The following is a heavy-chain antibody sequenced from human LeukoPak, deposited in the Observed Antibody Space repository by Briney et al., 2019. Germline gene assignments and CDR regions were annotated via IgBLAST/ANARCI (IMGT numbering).Heavy chain of an antibody. Sequence: QPGRSLRLSCAASGFTLSSYGMHWVRQAPGKGLGWVAVISYDGSNKYYADSVKGRFTISRDNSKNTLYLQMNSLRAEDTAVYYCAKDALTTVTTGVAFDIWGQGTMVTVSS. CDR2: ISYDGSNK. V-gene: IGHV3-30*18. J-gene: IGHJ3*02. D-gene: IGHD4-17*01. CDR3: AKDALTTVTTGVAFDI. CDR1: GFTLSSYG.